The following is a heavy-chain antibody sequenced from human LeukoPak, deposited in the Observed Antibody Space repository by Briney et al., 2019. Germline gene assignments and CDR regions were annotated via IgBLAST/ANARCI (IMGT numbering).Heavy chain of an antibody. CDR3: ARHLPYYYDSSGYYYSYYYYMDV. CDR1: GYSISSGYY. D-gene: IGHD3-22*01. Sequence: SETLSLTCTVSGYSISSGYYWGWIRQPPGKGLEWIGSIYHSGSTYYNPSLKSRVTISVDTSKNQFSLKLSSVTAADTAVYYCARHLPYYYDSSGYYYSYYYYMDVWGKGTTVTISS. V-gene: IGHV4-38-2*02. J-gene: IGHJ6*03. CDR2: IYHSGST.